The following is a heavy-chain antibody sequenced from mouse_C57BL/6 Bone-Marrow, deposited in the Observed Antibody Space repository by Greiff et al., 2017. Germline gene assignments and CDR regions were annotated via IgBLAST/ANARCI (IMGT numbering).Heavy chain of an antibody. CDR3: TTDNWDDAY. D-gene: IGHD4-1*02. Sequence: EVQLQKSGAELVRPGASVKLSCTASGFNIKDDYMHWVKQRPEQGLEWIGWIDPENGDTEYASKFQGKATITADTSSNTAYLQLSSLTSEDTAVYHCTTDNWDDAYWGQGTLVTVSA. J-gene: IGHJ3*01. CDR1: GFNIKDDY. V-gene: IGHV14-4*01. CDR2: IDPENGDT.